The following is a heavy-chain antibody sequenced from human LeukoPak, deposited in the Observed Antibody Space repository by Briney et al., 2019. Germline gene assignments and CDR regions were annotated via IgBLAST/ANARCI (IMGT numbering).Heavy chain of an antibody. CDR2: IYHSGST. V-gene: IGHV4-4*02. CDR3: ARIMGRGYCISTSCRGDWFDP. CDR1: GGPISSSNW. Sequence: ASGTLSLTCAVSGGPISSSNWRSWVRQPPGKGLEWIGEIYHSGSTNYNPSLKSRVTISVDKSKNQFSLKLSSVTAADTAVYFCARIMGRGYCISTSCRGDWFDPWGQGTLVTVSS. J-gene: IGHJ5*02. D-gene: IGHD2-2*01.